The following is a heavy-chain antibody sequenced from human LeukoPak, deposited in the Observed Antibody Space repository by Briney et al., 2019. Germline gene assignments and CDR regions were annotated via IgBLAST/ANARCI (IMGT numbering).Heavy chain of an antibody. CDR2: ISSSSSTI. Sequence: GGSLRLSCAASGFTFSTYSMNWVRQAPGKGLEWVSYISSSSSTIYYADSVKGRFTISRDNAKNSLYLQMNSLRAEDTAVYYRARGHVIMAATSFDYWGQGTLVTVSS. V-gene: IGHV3-48*01. CDR3: ARGHVIMAATSFDY. CDR1: GFTFSTYS. D-gene: IGHD6-25*01. J-gene: IGHJ4*02.